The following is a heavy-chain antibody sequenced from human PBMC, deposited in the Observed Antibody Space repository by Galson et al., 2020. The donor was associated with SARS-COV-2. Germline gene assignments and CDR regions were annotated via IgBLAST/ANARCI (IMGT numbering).Heavy chain of an antibody. CDR1: GYTFTTHW. V-gene: IGHV5-51*01. J-gene: IGHJ1*01. Sequence: GESLKISCTGSGYTFTTHWIGWVRQMPGKGLEWMGIIYPRNSDTRYSPSFEGQVSFTVDKSINTAYLQWSSRKPADTATYYCVRRAMESREYLKYWGQGTPVTVSS. CDR2: IYPRNSDT. CDR3: VRRAMESREYLKY. D-gene: IGHD3-9*01.